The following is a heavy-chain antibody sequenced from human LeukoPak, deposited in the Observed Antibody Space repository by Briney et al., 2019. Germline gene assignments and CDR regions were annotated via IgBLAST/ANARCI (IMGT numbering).Heavy chain of an antibody. J-gene: IGHJ6*03. D-gene: IGHD3-16*01. CDR2: VYYSGST. CDR1: GGSISSSAYY. Sequence: SETLSLTCTASGGSISSSAYYWGWIRQSPGKGLVWTGDVYYSGSTFYNPSLMSRVTISADTSMNQFSLKLSSVTAADTAVYYCAREGVGGALRRHYYYYYYMDVWGKGTTVTVSS. V-gene: IGHV4-39*02. CDR3: AREGVGGALRRHYYYYYYMDV.